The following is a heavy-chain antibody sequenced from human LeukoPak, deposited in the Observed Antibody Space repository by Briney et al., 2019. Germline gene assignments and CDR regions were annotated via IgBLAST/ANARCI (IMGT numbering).Heavy chain of an antibody. CDR1: GFTFSSYG. Sequence: PGGSLRLSCAASGFTFSSYGMHWVRQAPGKGLEWVAVIWYDGSNKYYADSVKGRFTISRDNSKNTLYLQMNSLRAEDTAVYYCARADYDFWMGYYYYYMDVWGKGTTVTVSS. J-gene: IGHJ6*03. V-gene: IGHV3-33*01. CDR2: IWYDGSNK. D-gene: IGHD3-3*01. CDR3: ARADYDFWMGYYYYYMDV.